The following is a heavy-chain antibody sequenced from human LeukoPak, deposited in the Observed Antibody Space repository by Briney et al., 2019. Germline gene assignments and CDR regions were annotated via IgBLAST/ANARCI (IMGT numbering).Heavy chain of an antibody. D-gene: IGHD3-10*01. Sequence: SETLSLTCTVSGGSISSYYWTWIRQPAGKGLEWIGRINTSGSTNYNPSLKSRVTISVDTSKNQFSLKLSSVTAADTAVYYCARDHMVRQPLWGQGTLVTVSS. CDR1: GGSISSYY. V-gene: IGHV4-4*07. J-gene: IGHJ4*02. CDR2: INTSGST. CDR3: ARDHMVRQPL.